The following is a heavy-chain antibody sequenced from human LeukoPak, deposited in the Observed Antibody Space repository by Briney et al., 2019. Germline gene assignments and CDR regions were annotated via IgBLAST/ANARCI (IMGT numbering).Heavy chain of an antibody. Sequence: AGRSLRLSCAASGFTFKICGMHWVRQAPGKGLEWVGVIWNDGSTTFYADSVRGRFTISRDNSKNTLYLQMNSLRAEDTAVYYCARDRTHFVDYWGQGTLVTVSS. CDR1: GFTFKICG. D-gene: IGHD3-3*02. V-gene: IGHV3-33*01. CDR2: IWNDGSTT. J-gene: IGHJ4*02. CDR3: ARDRTHFVDY.